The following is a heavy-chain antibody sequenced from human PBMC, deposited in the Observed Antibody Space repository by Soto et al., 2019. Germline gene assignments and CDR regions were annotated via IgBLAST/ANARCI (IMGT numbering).Heavy chain of an antibody. CDR2: IWYDGSNK. J-gene: IGHJ4*02. D-gene: IGHD3-22*01. CDR1: GFTFSSYG. CDR3: ARDFDYDSPLDY. V-gene: IGHV3-33*01. Sequence: GGSLRLSCAASGFTFSSYGMHWVRQAPGKGLEWVAVIWYDGSNKYYADSVKGRFTISRDNSKNTLYLQMNSLRAEDTAVYYCARDFDYDSPLDYWGQGTLVTVSS.